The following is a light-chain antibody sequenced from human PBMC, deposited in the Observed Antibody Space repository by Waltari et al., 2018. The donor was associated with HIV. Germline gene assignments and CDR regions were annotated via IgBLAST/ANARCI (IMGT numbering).Light chain of an antibody. CDR3: QQYNNWPFT. V-gene: IGKV3-15*01. CDR1: QSVSSS. CDR2: GAS. Sequence: ETVMTQSPATLSVSPGEGATLSCRASQSVSSSLAWYQQKPGQAPRLIIYGASTRPTGVPARISGSGSGTEFTLTISSLQSEDSAVYYCQQYNNWPFTFGPGTKVHIK. J-gene: IGKJ3*01.